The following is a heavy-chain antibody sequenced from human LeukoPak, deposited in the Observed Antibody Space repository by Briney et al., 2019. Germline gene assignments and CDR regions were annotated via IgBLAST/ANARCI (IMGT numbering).Heavy chain of an antibody. CDR1: GYTFTGYY. V-gene: IGHV1-46*01. CDR2: INPGGGST. CDR3: ARDLGGYSVVYYLDY. Sequence: GASVKVSCKASGYTFTGYYMHWVRQAPGQGLEWMGIINPGGGSTRYAQKFQGRVTMTRDTSTSTVYMDLSTLRSEDTAVYYCARDLGGYSVVYYLDYWGQGTLVTVSS. D-gene: IGHD3-22*01. J-gene: IGHJ4*02.